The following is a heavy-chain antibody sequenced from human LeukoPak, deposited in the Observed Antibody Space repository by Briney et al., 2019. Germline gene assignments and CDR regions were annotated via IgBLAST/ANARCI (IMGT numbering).Heavy chain of an antibody. V-gene: IGHV4-39*07. J-gene: IGHJ5*02. Sequence: SETLSLTCTVSGGSISSSSYYWGWIRQPPGKGLEWIGSIYYSGSTYYNPSLKSRVTISVDTSKNQFSLKLSSVTAADTAVYYCARDQDYGGNENWFDPWGQGTLVTVSS. CDR2: IYYSGST. D-gene: IGHD4-23*01. CDR1: GGSISSSSYY. CDR3: ARDQDYGGNENWFDP.